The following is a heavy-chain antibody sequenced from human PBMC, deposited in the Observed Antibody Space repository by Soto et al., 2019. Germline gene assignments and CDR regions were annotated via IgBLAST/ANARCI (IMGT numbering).Heavy chain of an antibody. Sequence: ASVKVSCKTSGYSFTTYGLSWVRQAPGRGLEWVGWISGYNGNTNYAQKFQGTVILTTDTPTTTGYMEIKSLSSDDTAVYYCVRATYYYNSSGPAPFEYWGQGTQVTVSS. CDR1: GYSFTTYG. D-gene: IGHD3-22*01. CDR2: ISGYNGNT. J-gene: IGHJ4*02. V-gene: IGHV1-18*01. CDR3: VRATYYYNSSGPAPFEY.